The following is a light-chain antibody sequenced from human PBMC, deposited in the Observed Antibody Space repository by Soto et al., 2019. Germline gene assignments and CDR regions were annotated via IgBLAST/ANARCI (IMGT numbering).Light chain of an antibody. Sequence: EIVLTQSPATLSLSPGERATLSCRASQSVSSYLAWYQQKPGQAPRLLIYDASNRATGIPARFSCSGSGTDFTLTISSLEPEDFAVYYCQQRSNWPPYTCGQGTKLESK. J-gene: IGKJ2*01. CDR2: DAS. CDR3: QQRSNWPPYT. V-gene: IGKV3-11*01. CDR1: QSVSSY.